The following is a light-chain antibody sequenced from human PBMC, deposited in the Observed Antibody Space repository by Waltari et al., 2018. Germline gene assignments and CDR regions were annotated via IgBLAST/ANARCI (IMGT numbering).Light chain of an antibody. V-gene: IGLV2-11*01. CDR1: SSDIGGYNY. Sequence: QSALTQPRSVSGSPGQSVTISCTGTSSDIGGYNYVSWYQQRPGKAPKLMIYDVIVLPSGVPARFSGSKSGNTASLTISGLQSEDEAHYHCCSYAGRYTFIFGGGTKLTVL. J-gene: IGLJ2*01. CDR2: DVI. CDR3: CSYAGRYTFI.